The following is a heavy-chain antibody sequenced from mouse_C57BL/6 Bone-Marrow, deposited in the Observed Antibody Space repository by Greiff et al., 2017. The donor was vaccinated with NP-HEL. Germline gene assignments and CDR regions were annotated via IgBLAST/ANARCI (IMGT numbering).Heavy chain of an antibody. CDR3: ARSAYYSNYVGY. Sequence: QVHVKQSGAELVKPGASVKISCKASGYAFSSYWMNWVKQRPGTGLEWIGQIYPGDGDTNYNGKFKGKAALTADKSSSTAYMQLSSLTSEDSAVYFCARSAYYSNYVGYWGKGTTLTVSS. CDR2: IYPGDGDT. V-gene: IGHV1-80*01. J-gene: IGHJ2*01. D-gene: IGHD2-5*01. CDR1: GYAFSSYW.